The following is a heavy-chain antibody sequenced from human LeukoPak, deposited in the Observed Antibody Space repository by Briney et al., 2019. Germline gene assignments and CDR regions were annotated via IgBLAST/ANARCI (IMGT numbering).Heavy chain of an antibody. D-gene: IGHD3/OR15-3a*01. CDR2: ISSSSSYI. V-gene: IGHV3-21*01. Sequence: GGSLRLSCAASGFTFSSYSMNWVRQAPGKGLEWVSSISSSSSYIYYADSVKGRFTISRDNAKNSLYLQMNSLRAEDTVVYYCARVGTGNDAFDIWGQGTMVTVSS. J-gene: IGHJ3*02. CDR1: GFTFSSYS. CDR3: ARVGTGNDAFDI.